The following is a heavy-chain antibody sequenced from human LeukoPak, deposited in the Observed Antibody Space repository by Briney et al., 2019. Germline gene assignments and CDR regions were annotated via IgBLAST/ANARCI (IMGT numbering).Heavy chain of an antibody. CDR3: ARSSRELGGYAPWELMPPFDY. CDR2: ISGSGGST. CDR1: GFIFSNSG. V-gene: IGHV3-23*01. Sequence: GGTLRLSCAASGFIFSNSGMSWVRQAPGKGLEWVSGISGSGGSTYYADSVKGRFTISRDNSKNTLNLQMNSLRAEDTAVYYCARSSRELGGYAPWELMPPFDYWGQGTLVTVSS. D-gene: IGHD1-7*01. J-gene: IGHJ4*02.